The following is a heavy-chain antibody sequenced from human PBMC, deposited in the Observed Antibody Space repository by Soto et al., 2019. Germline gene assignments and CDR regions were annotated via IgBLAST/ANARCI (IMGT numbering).Heavy chain of an antibody. Sequence: SETLSLTCTVSGGSVSSGSYYWSWIRQPPGKGLEWIGYIYYSGSTNYNPSLKSRVTISVDTSKNQFSLKLSSVTAADTAVYYCARDLRYSSSWPRNWGQGTLVTVSS. J-gene: IGHJ4*02. D-gene: IGHD6-13*01. CDR3: ARDLRYSSSWPRN. CDR1: GGSVSSGSYY. V-gene: IGHV4-61*01. CDR2: IYYSGST.